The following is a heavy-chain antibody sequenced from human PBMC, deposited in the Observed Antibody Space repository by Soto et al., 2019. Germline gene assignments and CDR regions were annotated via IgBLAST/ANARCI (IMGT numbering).Heavy chain of an antibody. CDR2: ISGSGGST. Sequence: GGSLRLSCAASGFTFSSYAMSWVRQAPGKGLEWVSAISGSGGSTYYADSVKGRFTISRDNSKNTLYLQMNSLRAEDTAVYYCAKVGCSGGSCYLADAFDIWGQGTMVTVSS. CDR1: GFTFSSYA. D-gene: IGHD2-15*01. CDR3: AKVGCSGGSCYLADAFDI. V-gene: IGHV3-23*01. J-gene: IGHJ3*02.